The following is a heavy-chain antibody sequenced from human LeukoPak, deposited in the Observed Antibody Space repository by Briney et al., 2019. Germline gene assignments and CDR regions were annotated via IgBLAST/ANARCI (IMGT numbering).Heavy chain of an antibody. J-gene: IGHJ5*02. CDR1: GGSISSYY. V-gene: IGHV4-59*01. CDR3: ARGITMVRGSDGFDP. D-gene: IGHD3-10*01. CDR2: IYYSGST. Sequence: SETLSLTCTVSGGSISSYYWSWIRQPPGKGLEWIGYIYYSGSTNYNPSLKSRVTISVDTSKNQFSLKLSSVTAADTAVYYCARGITMVRGSDGFDPWGQGTLVTVSS.